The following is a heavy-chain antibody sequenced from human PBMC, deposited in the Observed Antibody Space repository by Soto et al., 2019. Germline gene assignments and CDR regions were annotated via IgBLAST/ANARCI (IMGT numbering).Heavy chain of an antibody. V-gene: IGHV4-31*03. CDR1: GRCISSGCYY. Sequence: SETLSLPCTLSGRCISSGCYYWSWIRQHPGRGLEWIGYIYYSGSTYYNRSLKSRVTISVATPKKQFSLQLTAVTAPDTAACFCARGFYLTSGDSFDIWGQGTMVTVSS. CDR3: ARGFYLTSGDSFDI. J-gene: IGHJ3*02. D-gene: IGHD3-10*01. CDR2: IYYSGST.